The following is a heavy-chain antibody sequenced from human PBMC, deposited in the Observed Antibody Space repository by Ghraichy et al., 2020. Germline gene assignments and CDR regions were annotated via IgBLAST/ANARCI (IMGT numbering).Heavy chain of an antibody. CDR1: GFTISSYS. D-gene: IGHD6-19*01. V-gene: IGHV3-7*01. Sequence: GGSLRLSCVGSGFTISSYSMTWVRQAPGKGLEWVATIQHSGGAECYVDSLRGRFTISRDDAKNSVFLQMSSLRAEDTAVYFCARGPPYGSRPECLDRWGQGTLVTVSS. CDR3: ARGPPYGSRPECLDR. J-gene: IGHJ5*02. CDR2: IQHSGGAE.